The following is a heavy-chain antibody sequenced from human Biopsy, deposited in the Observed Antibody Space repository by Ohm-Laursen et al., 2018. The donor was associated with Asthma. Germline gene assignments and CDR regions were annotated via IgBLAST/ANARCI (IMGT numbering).Heavy chain of an antibody. V-gene: IGHV3-30*03. J-gene: IGHJ3*02. CDR2: VSSEGHST. Sequence: SLRLSCAASGFVVSQARMHWVRQAPGKGLEWVAAVSSEGHSTSYDDAVKGRFTISRENSKTMLFLQMDSLRVADSAVYYCARGQEDRRSDALESWGQGEKVAVSS. D-gene: IGHD5-24*01. CDR1: GFVVSQAR. CDR3: ARGQEDRRSDALES.